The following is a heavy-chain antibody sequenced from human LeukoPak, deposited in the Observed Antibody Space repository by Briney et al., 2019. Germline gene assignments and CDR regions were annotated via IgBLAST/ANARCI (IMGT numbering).Heavy chain of an antibody. CDR1: GGTFSSYA. CDR2: IIPIFGTA. J-gene: IGHJ4*02. Sequence: EASVKVSCKASGGTFSSYAISWVRQAPGQGLEWMGGIIPIFGTANYAQKLQVRVTMTTDTSTSTAYMELRSLRSDDTAVYYCARVIVGASIYPDYWGQGTLVTVAS. V-gene: IGHV1-69*05. D-gene: IGHD1-26*01. CDR3: ARVIVGASIYPDY.